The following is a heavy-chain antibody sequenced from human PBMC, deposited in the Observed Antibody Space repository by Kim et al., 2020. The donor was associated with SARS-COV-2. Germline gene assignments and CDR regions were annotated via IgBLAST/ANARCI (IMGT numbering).Heavy chain of an antibody. D-gene: IGHD3-10*01. CDR3: KYYYGSGLDY. J-gene: IGHJ4*02. V-gene: IGHV3-73*01. Sequence: TAYAASVKGRFTISRDDSKNTAYLQMNSLKTEDTAVYYCKYYYGSGLDYWGQGTLVTVSS. CDR2: T.